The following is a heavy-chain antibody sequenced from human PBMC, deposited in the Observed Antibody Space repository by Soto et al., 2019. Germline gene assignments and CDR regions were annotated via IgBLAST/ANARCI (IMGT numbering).Heavy chain of an antibody. Sequence: QVQLQQWGAGLLKPSETLSLTCAVYGGSFSDFHWSWIRQPPGKGLEWIGGIHHRGNTNYNPSLRSRVTMSVDTSQNQFSRKMTSVPAADTAVYYCARTHYSMDVWDKGPTVTVSS. J-gene: IGHJ6*03. CDR2: IHHRGNT. CDR3: ARTHYSMDV. V-gene: IGHV4-34*01. CDR1: GGSFSDFH.